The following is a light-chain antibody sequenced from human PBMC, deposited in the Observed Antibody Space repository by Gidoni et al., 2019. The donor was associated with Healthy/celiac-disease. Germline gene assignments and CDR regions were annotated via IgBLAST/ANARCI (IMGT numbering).Light chain of an antibody. CDR3: MQALQTPRT. CDR1: QSLLHSNGYNY. CDR2: LGS. J-gene: IGKJ2*02. V-gene: IGKV2-28*01. Sequence: DIVRTQSPLSLPVTPGEPASISCRSSQSLLHSNGYNYLDWYLQKPGQSPQLLIYLGSNRASGVPDRFSGSGSGTDFTLKISRVEAEDVGVYYCMQALQTPRTFGQXTKLEIK.